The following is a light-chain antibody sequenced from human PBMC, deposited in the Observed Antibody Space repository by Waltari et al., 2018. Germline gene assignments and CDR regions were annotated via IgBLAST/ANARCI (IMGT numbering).Light chain of an antibody. CDR3: QQYYTIPWT. CDR1: QSVLYSSNNKNY. J-gene: IGKJ1*01. Sequence: DIVMTQSPDSLAVSLGERATINCKSSQSVLYSSNNKNYLAWSQQKPGQPPKLLIYWASTRESGVPDRFSGSGSGTDFTLTITSLQAEDVAVYYCQQYYTIPWTFGHGTKVEVK. CDR2: WAS. V-gene: IGKV4-1*01.